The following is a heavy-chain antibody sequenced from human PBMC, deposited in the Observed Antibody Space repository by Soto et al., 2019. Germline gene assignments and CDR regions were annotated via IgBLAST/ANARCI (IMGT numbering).Heavy chain of an antibody. Sequence: QVQLQESGPGLVKPSQTLSLTCTVSGGSISSGPYYWSWIRQHPGKGLEWIGYIHYSGSTYYNPSLKRRVTISIDTSKNQFSLNLSSVTAADTAVYYCARAFRSDYFDYWGQGTLVTVAS. V-gene: IGHV4-31*03. CDR2: IHYSGST. J-gene: IGHJ4*02. CDR1: GGSISSGPYY. CDR3: ARAFRSDYFDY.